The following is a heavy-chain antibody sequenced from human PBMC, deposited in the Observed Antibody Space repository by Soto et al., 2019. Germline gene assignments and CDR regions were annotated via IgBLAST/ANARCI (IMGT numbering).Heavy chain of an antibody. CDR2: ISDDGGNK. V-gene: IGHV3-30-3*01. Sequence: ESGGGVVQPGRSLRLSCADSGFTLSSYAIHWVRQAPGKGLEWVAVISDDGGNKDYADSVKGRFTISRDKSKNTVYLQMNSLRGDDTAVYYCATPVVGPVGSDYWGQGTLVTVSS. CDR3: ATPVVGPVGSDY. CDR1: GFTLSSYA. D-gene: IGHD6-19*01. J-gene: IGHJ4*02.